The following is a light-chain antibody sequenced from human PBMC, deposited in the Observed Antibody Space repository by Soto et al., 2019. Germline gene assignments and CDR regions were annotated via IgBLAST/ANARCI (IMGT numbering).Light chain of an antibody. CDR3: SAYTNSSPPYRV. CDR2: EVS. J-gene: IGLJ2*01. CDR1: SSDVGGYNY. Sequence: QSALTQPASVSGSPGQSITISCTGTSSDVGGYNYVSWYQQHPGKAPKLMIYEVSNRPSGVSNRFSGSKSGNTASLTISGLQAEDDADYYYSAYTNSSPPYRVFGGGTKLTVL. V-gene: IGLV2-14*01.